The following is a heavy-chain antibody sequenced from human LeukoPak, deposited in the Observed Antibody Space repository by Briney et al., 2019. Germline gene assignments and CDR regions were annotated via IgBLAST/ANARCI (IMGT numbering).Heavy chain of an antibody. D-gene: IGHD3-16*01. CDR2: IYYSGST. CDR3: ARFGRGGYYYMDV. CDR1: GGSARSYY. Sequence: PSETLSLTCIVSGGSARSYYWSWIRQPPGKGLEWIGYIYYSGSTNYNPSLKSRVTISVDTSKNQFSLKLSSVTAADTAVYYCARFGRGGYYYMDVWGKGTTVTVSS. J-gene: IGHJ6*03. V-gene: IGHV4-59*02.